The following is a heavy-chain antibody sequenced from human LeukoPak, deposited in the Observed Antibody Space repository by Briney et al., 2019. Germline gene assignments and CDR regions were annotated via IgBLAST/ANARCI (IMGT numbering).Heavy chain of an antibody. J-gene: IGHJ6*02. CDR3: AKDRLVYSGHDYYYGMDV. D-gene: IGHD5-12*01. Sequence: GGSLGLSCAASGFTFSSYAMSWVRQAPGKGLEWVSAVSGSGGSTHYADSVKGRFTISRDNSKNTLYLQMNSLRAEDTAVYYCAKDRLVYSGHDYYYGMDVWGQGTTLIVSS. V-gene: IGHV3-23*01. CDR2: VSGSGGST. CDR1: GFTFSSYA.